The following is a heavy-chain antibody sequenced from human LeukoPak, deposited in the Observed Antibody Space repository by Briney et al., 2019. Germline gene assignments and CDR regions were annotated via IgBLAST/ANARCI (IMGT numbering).Heavy chain of an antibody. J-gene: IGHJ4*02. CDR2: IYYSGST. CDR1: GVSISSYY. CDR3: ARGRGSGSYQVDY. Sequence: SETLSLTCTVSGVSISSYYWSWIRQPPGKGLEWIGYIYYSGSTNYNPSLKSRVTISVDTSKNQFSLKLSSVTAADTAVYYCARGRGSGSYQVDYWGQGTLVTVSS. D-gene: IGHD3-10*01. V-gene: IGHV4-59*01.